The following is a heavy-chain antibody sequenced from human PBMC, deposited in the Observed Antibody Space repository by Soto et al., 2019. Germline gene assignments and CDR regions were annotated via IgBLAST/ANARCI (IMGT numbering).Heavy chain of an antibody. J-gene: IGHJ4*02. CDR2: IYPGDSNT. V-gene: IGHV5-51*01. D-gene: IGHD4-4*01. Sequence: GESLKISCNASGYSFTNYWIGWARQMPGKGLEWMGFIYPGDSNTKYSPSFQGQVTITADKSINTAYLQWSSLKASDTAMYYCARRAMGYTNYPNWYFDYWGQGTLVTVSS. CDR1: GYSFTNYW. CDR3: ARRAMGYTNYPNWYFDY.